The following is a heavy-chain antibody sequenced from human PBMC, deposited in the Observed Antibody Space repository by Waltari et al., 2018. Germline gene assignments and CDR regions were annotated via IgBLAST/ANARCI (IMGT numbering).Heavy chain of an antibody. CDR2: IDSDGSNT. D-gene: IGHD3-22*01. Sequence: EVQLVESGGGLVQPGGSLRLSCAASGFNISRHWMHWVRQGPGKGLVWGSRIDSDGSNTTYADSVKGRFTISRDHPKNTVYLQMNNLRAEDTAVYYCARGTYYYDNSGPYFDSWGQGSLVTVSS. CDR3: ARGTYYYDNSGPYFDS. V-gene: IGHV3-74*01. J-gene: IGHJ5*01. CDR1: GFNISRHW.